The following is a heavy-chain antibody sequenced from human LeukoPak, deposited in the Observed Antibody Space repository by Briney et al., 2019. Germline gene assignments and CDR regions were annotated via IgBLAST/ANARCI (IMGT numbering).Heavy chain of an antibody. Sequence: PGGSLRLSCAASGFTFSSYAMTWVRQAPGKGLEWVSSISVNGGTTYYADSVKGRFTISRDSSKNTLYLQMNSLRAEDTALYYCAKSQYSSEKYYGMDVWGQGTTVTVSS. D-gene: IGHD6-19*01. CDR1: GFTFSSYA. V-gene: IGHV3-23*01. CDR2: ISVNGGTT. CDR3: AKSQYSSEKYYGMDV. J-gene: IGHJ6*02.